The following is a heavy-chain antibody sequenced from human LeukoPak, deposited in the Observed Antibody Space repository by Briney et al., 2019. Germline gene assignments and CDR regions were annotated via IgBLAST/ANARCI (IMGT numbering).Heavy chain of an antibody. D-gene: IGHD2-2*01. CDR2: IYTSGST. Sequence: SETLSLTCTVSGGSISSGSYYWSWIRQPAGKGREWIGRIYTSGSTNYNPSLKSRVTISVDTSKNQFSLKLSSVTAADTAVYYCARYEGYCSSTSCLDAFDIWGQGTMVTVSS. J-gene: IGHJ3*02. CDR1: GGSISSGSYY. V-gene: IGHV4-61*02. CDR3: ARYEGYCSSTSCLDAFDI.